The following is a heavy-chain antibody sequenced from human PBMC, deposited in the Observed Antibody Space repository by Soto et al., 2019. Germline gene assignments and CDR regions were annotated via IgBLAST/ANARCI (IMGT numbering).Heavy chain of an antibody. Sequence: QVQLVQSGAEVKKPGSSVKVSCKASGGTFSSYAISWVRQAPGQGLEWMGGIIPIFGTANYAQKFQGRVTITADESTSTAYMELSSLRSEDTAVYYCARADIAAPAHYYYGMDVWGQGTTVTVSS. CDR1: GGTFSSYA. V-gene: IGHV1-69*12. J-gene: IGHJ6*02. D-gene: IGHD2-15*01. CDR3: ARADIAAPAHYYYGMDV. CDR2: IIPIFGTA.